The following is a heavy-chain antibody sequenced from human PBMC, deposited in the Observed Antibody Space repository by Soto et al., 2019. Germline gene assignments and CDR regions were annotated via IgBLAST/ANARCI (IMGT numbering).Heavy chain of an antibody. V-gene: IGHV4-31*03. Sequence: SETLSLTCTVSGGSISSGGYYWSWIRQYPGKGLEWIGYIYYSGSTYYNPSLKSRLTISVDTSKNQFSLELSSVTAADTAVYYCARHGLETVIPLSYFDYWGQGTLVTVSS. CDR3: ARHGLETVIPLSYFDY. J-gene: IGHJ4*02. D-gene: IGHD4-17*01. CDR1: GGSISSGGYY. CDR2: IYYSGST.